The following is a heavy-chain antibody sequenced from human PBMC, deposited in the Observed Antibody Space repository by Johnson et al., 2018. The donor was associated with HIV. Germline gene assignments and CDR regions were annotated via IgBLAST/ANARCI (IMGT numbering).Heavy chain of an antibody. CDR3: ARDGESQQLPLGDAFDF. CDR2: ISWNSGSI. V-gene: IGHV3-9*01. D-gene: IGHD6-13*01. Sequence: VQLVESGGGLVQPGRSLRLSCAASGFTFDDYAMHWVRQAPGKGLEWVSGISWNSGSIGYADAVKGRFTISRENSKNTLYLQMNSLRVEDTAVYYCARDGESQQLPLGDAFDFWGQGTMVTVSS. CDR1: GFTFDDYA. J-gene: IGHJ3*01.